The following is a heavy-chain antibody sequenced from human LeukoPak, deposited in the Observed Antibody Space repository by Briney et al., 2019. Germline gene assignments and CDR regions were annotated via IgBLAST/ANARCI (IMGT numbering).Heavy chain of an antibody. CDR1: GFTFSSYA. Sequence: GGSLRLSCAASGFTFSSYAMHWVRQAPGKGLEWVAVISYDGSNKYYADSVKGRFTISRDNSKNTLYLQMNSLRAEDTAVYYCVRDSSSKILRYFDWETDYWGQGTLVTVSS. V-gene: IGHV3-30-3*01. CDR2: ISYDGSNK. CDR3: VRDSSSKILRYFDWETDY. J-gene: IGHJ4*02. D-gene: IGHD3-9*01.